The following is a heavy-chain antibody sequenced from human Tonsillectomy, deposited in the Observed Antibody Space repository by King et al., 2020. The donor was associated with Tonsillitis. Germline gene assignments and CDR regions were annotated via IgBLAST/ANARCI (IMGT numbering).Heavy chain of an antibody. D-gene: IGHD3-22*01. CDR2: IYPGDFDI. J-gene: IGHJ3*01. CDR1: AYSFTDHW. CDR3: STLTRLLPHGAFDV. V-gene: IGHV5-51*01. Sequence: VQLVESGAEVKKPGESLKISCQGSAYSFTDHWIGWVRQMPGKGLEWMGIIYPGDFDIKYNPSFQGQVTFSADKSISTAYLHWSSLKASDTAIYYCSTLTRLLPHGAFDVWGQGTMVTVSS.